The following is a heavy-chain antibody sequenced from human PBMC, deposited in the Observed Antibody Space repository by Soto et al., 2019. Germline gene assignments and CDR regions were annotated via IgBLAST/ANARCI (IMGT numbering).Heavy chain of an antibody. D-gene: IGHD2-8*01. CDR1: GDSISRGGYY. V-gene: IGHV4-31*03. Sequence: QRQLQESGPGLVKPSQTLSLSCTVSGDSISRGGYYWNWIRQHPRKGLEWIGYIYHSGSTNYNPSLKSRVSMSVDTSKNQFFLELTTVTAADTAVYYCVRDGAGANGLGCFGPWGQGILVTVS. CDR3: VRDGAGANGLGCFGP. J-gene: IGHJ5*02. CDR2: IYHSGST.